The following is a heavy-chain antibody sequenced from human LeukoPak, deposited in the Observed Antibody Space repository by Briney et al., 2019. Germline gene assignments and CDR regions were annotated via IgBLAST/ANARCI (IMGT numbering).Heavy chain of an antibody. CDR1: GGSISSYY. J-gene: IGHJ6*03. V-gene: IGHV4-59*12. CDR2: IYYSGST. D-gene: IGHD3-22*01. Sequence: SETLSLTCTVSGGSISSYYWSWIRQPPGKGLEWIGYIYYSGSTNYNPSLKSRVTISVDTSKNQFSLKLSSVTAADTAVYYCARLKDSSGYLYYYYYMDVWGKGTTVTVSS. CDR3: ARLKDSSGYLYYYYYMDV.